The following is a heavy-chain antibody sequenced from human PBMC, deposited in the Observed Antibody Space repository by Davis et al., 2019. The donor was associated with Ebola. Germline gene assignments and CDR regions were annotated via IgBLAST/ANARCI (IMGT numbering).Heavy chain of an antibody. J-gene: IGHJ4*02. D-gene: IGHD1-14*01. Sequence: GESLKISCTASGFTFGDYAMSWFRQAPGKGLEWVAVISYDGSNKYYADSVKGRFTISRDNSKNTLYLQMNSLRAEDTAVYYCARRTDFDYWGQGTLVTVSS. CDR2: ISYDGSNK. V-gene: IGHV3-30-3*01. CDR1: GFTFGDYA. CDR3: ARRTDFDY.